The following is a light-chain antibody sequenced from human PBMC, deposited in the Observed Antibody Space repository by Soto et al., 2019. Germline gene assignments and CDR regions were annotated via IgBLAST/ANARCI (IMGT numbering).Light chain of an antibody. CDR1: SSDVGGYNY. CDR3: SSYTSSSTYV. J-gene: IGLJ1*01. V-gene: IGLV2-14*01. Sequence: QSALTQPASVSGSPGQSITISCTGTSSDVGGYNYVSWYQQHPGKAPKLMIYEVSNRPSGFSNRFSGSKSGNTASLTISGLQAEDEADYYCSSYTSSSTYVFGTGTKHTVL. CDR2: EVS.